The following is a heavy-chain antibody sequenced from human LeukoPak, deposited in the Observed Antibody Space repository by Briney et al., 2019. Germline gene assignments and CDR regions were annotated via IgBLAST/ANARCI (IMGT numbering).Heavy chain of an antibody. CDR3: ATSGRGVIITPPWPFDY. D-gene: IGHD3-10*01. CDR2: FDPEDGET. V-gene: IGHV1-24*01. J-gene: IGHJ4*02. CDR1: GYTLTELS. Sequence: ASVKVSCKVSGYTLTELSMHWVRQAPGKGREWMGGFDPEDGETIYAQKFQGGVTMTEDTSTDTAYMELSSLRSEDTAVYYCATSGRGVIITPPWPFDYWGQGTLVTVSS.